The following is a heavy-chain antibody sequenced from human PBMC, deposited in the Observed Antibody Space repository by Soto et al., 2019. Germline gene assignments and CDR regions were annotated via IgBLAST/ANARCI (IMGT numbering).Heavy chain of an antibody. CDR1: GFTLSTYA. D-gene: IGHD6-19*01. Sequence: GGSMRLSCAASGFTLSTYAMNWVRQAPGKGLEWVSGISGSGDSTYYADSVKGRFTVSRDNSKNTLYLQMNSLRAEDTAVFYCAKERSSGWSFDYWGQGTLVTVSS. J-gene: IGHJ4*02. CDR3: AKERSSGWSFDY. CDR2: ISGSGDST. V-gene: IGHV3-23*01.